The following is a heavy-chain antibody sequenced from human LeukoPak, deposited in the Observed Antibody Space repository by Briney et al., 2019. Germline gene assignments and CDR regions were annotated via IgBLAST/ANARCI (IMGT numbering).Heavy chain of an antibody. CDR3: ARAYYECFDY. D-gene: IGHD3-22*01. Sequence: SETLSLTCTVSGGSISSYYWSWIRQPPGKGLEWIGYIYYSGSTNYNPSLKSRVTISVDTSKNQFSLKLSSVTAADTAVYYCARAYYECFDYWGQGTLVTVSS. J-gene: IGHJ4*02. CDR1: GGSISSYY. CDR2: IYYSGST. V-gene: IGHV4-59*12.